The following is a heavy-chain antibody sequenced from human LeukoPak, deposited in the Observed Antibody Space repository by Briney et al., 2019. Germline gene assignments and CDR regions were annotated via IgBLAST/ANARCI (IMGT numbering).Heavy chain of an antibody. D-gene: IGHD3-22*01. CDR3: ARGYYDSSGYYFAQVLFDY. CDR1: GGSFSGYY. CDR2: INHSGST. Sequence: SETLSLTCAGYGGSFSGYYWSWIRQPPGKGMEWIGEINHSGSTNYNPSLKSRVTISVDTSKNQFSPKLSSVTAADTAVYYCARGYYDSSGYYFAQVLFDYWGQGTLVTVSS. V-gene: IGHV4-34*01. J-gene: IGHJ4*02.